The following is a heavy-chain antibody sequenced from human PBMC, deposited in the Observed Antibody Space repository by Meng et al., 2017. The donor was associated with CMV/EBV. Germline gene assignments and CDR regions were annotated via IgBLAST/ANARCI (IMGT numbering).Heavy chain of an antibody. Sequence: SGPTLVKPTQTLTLTCTFSGFSLSTSGMCVSWVRQPPGKALEWLALIDWDDDKYYSTPLKTRLTISKDTSKNQVVLTMTNMDPVDTATYYCARALSGSYYYYYGMDVWGQGTTVTVSS. CDR3: ARALSGSYYYYYGMDV. D-gene: IGHD1-26*01. CDR2: IDWDDDK. V-gene: IGHV2-70*20. J-gene: IGHJ6*02. CDR1: GFSLSTSGMC.